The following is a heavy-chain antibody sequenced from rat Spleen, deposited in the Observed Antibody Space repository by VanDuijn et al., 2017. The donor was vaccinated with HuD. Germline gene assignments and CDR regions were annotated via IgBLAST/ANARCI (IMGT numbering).Heavy chain of an antibody. Sequence: EVQLQESGPGLVKPSQSLSLTCSVTGYSITNNYWGWIRKFPGNKMGWIGHISYSGSTSYNPSLKSRISITRDTSKNQFFLQVNSVTTEDTATYYCARSDGTHYYLPFANWGQGTVVTGSS. J-gene: IGHJ3*01. CDR3: ARSDGTHYYLPFAN. CDR2: ISYSGST. V-gene: IGHV3-1*01. CDR1: GYSITNNY. D-gene: IGHD1-12*02.